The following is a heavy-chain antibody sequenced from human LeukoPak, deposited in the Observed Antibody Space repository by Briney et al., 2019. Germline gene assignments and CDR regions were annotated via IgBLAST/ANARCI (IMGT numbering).Heavy chain of an antibody. D-gene: IGHD4-17*01. J-gene: IGHJ4*02. CDR2: IYHSGST. V-gene: IGHV4-38-2*02. CDR3: ARDRAVTTSDY. Sequence: SETLSLTCAVSGYSISSGYYWGWVRQPPGKGLEWIGNIYHSGSTYYNPSLKSRVTISVDTSKNQFSLKLSSVTAADTAVYYCARDRAVTTSDYWGQGTLVTVSS. CDR1: GYSISSGYY.